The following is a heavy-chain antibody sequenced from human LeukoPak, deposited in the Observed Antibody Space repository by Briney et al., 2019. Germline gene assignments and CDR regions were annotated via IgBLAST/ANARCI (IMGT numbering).Heavy chain of an antibody. CDR3: ARGQMAYCSSTSCYSHFDY. V-gene: IGHV4-34*01. CDR2: INHSGST. D-gene: IGHD2-2*01. Sequence: PSETLSLTCAVYGGSFSGYYWSWIRQPPGKGLEWIGEINHSGSTNYNPSLKSRVTISVDTSKSQFSLKLSSVTAADTAVYYCARGQMAYCSSTSCYSHFDYWGQGTLVTVSS. CDR1: GGSFSGYY. J-gene: IGHJ4*02.